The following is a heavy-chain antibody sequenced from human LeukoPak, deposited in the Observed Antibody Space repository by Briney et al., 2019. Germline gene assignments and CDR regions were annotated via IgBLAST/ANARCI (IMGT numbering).Heavy chain of an antibody. CDR1: GGSISSSNW. V-gene: IGHV4-4*02. CDR3: ASRAIVVVPAATPYWYFDL. CDR2: IYHSGST. D-gene: IGHD2-2*02. J-gene: IGHJ2*01. Sequence: PSGTLSLTCAVSGGSISSSNWWSWVRQPPGKGLEWIGEIYHSGSTNYNPSLKSRVTISVDKPKNQFSLKLSSVTAADTAVYYCASRAIVVVPAATPYWYFDLWGRGTLVTVSS.